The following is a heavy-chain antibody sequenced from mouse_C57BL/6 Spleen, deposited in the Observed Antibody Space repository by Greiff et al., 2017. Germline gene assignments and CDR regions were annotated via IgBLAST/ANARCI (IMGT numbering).Heavy chain of an antibody. CDR1: GYSITSGYY. V-gene: IGHV3-6*01. CDR2: ISYDGSN. Sequence: ESGPGLVKPSQSLSLTCSVTGYSITSGYYWNWIRQFPGNKLEWMGYISYDGSNNYNPSLKNRISITRDTSKNQFFLKLNSVTTEDTATYYCARGGASYPWFAYWGQGTLVTVSA. D-gene: IGHD2-12*01. J-gene: IGHJ3*01. CDR3: ARGGASYPWFAY.